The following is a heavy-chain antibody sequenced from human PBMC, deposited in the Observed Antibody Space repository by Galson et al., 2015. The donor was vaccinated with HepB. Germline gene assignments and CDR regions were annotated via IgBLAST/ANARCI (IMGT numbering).Heavy chain of an antibody. CDR3: ARDRFGDYAHDY. Sequence: SLRLSCAASGFTISSYSMNWVRQAPGKGLEWLSSISTGGNYIYYADSVKGRFTISGDDAKTSLYLQMNSLRAEDTAVYYCARDRFGDYAHDYWGQGTLVTVSP. CDR1: GFTISSYS. CDR2: ISTGGNYI. D-gene: IGHD4-17*01. V-gene: IGHV3-21*04. J-gene: IGHJ4*02.